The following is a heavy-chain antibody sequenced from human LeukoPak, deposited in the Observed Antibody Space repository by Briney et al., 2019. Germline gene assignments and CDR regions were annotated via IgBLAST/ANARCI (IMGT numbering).Heavy chain of an antibody. CDR2: INPNSGGT. D-gene: IGHD2-15*01. CDR3: ARVVAATWWFDY. J-gene: IGHJ4*02. Sequence: ASVKVSCKASGYTFTGYYTHWVRQAPGQGLEWMGWINPNSGGTNYAQKFQGRVTMTRDTSISTAYMELSRLRSDDTAVYYCARVVAATWWFDYWGQGTLVTVSS. V-gene: IGHV1-2*02. CDR1: GYTFTGYY.